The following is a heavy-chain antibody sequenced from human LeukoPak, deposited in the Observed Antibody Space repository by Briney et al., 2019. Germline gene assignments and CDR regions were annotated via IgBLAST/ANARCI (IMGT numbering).Heavy chain of an antibody. J-gene: IGHJ4*02. CDR3: TSTSMVRGVITPFDY. CDR1: GAIYSNHA. Sequence: GGSLRLTCAASGAIYSNHAMSWVRQFPGKVLEWVSLISGTGVTTYHAASVKGRFTISRDNSKNALYLQMNSLRAEDTALYYCTSTSMVRGVITPFDYWGQGTLVTVSS. CDR2: ISGTGVTT. D-gene: IGHD3-10*01. V-gene: IGHV3-23*01.